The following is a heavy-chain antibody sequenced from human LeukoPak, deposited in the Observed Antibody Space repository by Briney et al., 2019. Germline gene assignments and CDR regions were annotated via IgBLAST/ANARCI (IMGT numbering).Heavy chain of an antibody. CDR3: AKGRYGGESGYFDY. D-gene: IGHD4-23*01. CDR1: GFTFSNYA. V-gene: IGHV3-23*01. CDR2: ISGGGGNT. Sequence: GGSLRLSCAASGFTFSNYAMSWVRQAPGEGLQWVSAISGGGGNTYNADSVKGRFTISRDNSKNTLYLQMNSLRAEDTAVYYCAKGRYGGESGYFDYWGQGTLVTVCS. J-gene: IGHJ4*02.